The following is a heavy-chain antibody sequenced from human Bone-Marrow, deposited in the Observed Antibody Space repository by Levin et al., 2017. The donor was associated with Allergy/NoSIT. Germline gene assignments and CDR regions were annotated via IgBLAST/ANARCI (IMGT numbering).Heavy chain of an antibody. D-gene: IGHD1-14*01. J-gene: IGHJ4*02. CDR2: IYYSGNT. CDR3: ARAFTGTHFDY. Sequence: SETLSLTCTVSGASISNYYWSWIRQSPGKGLEWIGSIYYSGNTNYNPSLQSRVSMSVGRSKTQFSLKLASVTEADTAVYYCARAFTGTHFDYWGQGTLVTVSS. V-gene: IGHV4-59*01. CDR1: GASISNYY.